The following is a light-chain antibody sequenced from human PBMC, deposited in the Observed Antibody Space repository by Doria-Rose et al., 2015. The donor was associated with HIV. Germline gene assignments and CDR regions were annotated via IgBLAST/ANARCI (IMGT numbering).Light chain of an antibody. CDR2: AAS. Sequence: DIQLTQSPSSLSASVGDRVTITCRASQSVSTYLHWYQQKPGKPPKLLIYAASGLQSGVPSRFSGGESGTHFTLTISSLQPEDFATYYCQQSYSSPRTFGQGTRLEIK. CDR1: QSVSTY. CDR3: QQSYSSPRT. J-gene: IGKJ2*01. V-gene: IGKV1-39*01.